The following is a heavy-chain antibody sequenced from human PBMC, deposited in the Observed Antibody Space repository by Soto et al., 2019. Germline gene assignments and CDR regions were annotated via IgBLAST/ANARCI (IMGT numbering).Heavy chain of an antibody. J-gene: IGHJ5*02. V-gene: IGHV4-30-4*01. Sequence: GGSISSGDYYWSWIRQPPGKGLEWIGYIYYSGITYYNPSLKSRLTISVDTSKNQFSLKLSSVTAADTAVYYCARADSITIFGVVIPGWFDPWGQGTLVTVSS. CDR3: ARADSITIFGVVIPGWFDP. CDR2: IYYSGIT. CDR1: GGSISSGDYY. D-gene: IGHD3-3*01.